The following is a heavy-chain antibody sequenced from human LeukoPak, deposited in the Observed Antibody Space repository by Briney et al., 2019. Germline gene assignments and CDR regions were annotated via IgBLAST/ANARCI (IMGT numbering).Heavy chain of an antibody. CDR1: GDSITTNNYY. CDR2: IYASGNT. V-gene: IGHV4-61*02. D-gene: IGHD3-9*01. J-gene: IGHJ3*02. Sequence: SETLSLTCTVSGDSITTNNYYWSWIRQPAGKGLEWIGRIYASGNTNYNPSPKSRVTISVDTSKNQFSLRLSSVTAADTAVYYCARDFDSPMAFDIWGQGTMVTVSS. CDR3: ARDFDSPMAFDI.